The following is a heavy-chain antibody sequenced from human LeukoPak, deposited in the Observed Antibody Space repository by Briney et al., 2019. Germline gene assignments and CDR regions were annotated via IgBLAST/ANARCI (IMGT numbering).Heavy chain of an antibody. CDR2: IIPIFGTA. CDR1: GGTFSSYA. D-gene: IGHD3-22*01. CDR3: AKFLTNSSGYYPFDY. V-gene: IGHV1-69*13. J-gene: IGHJ4*02. Sequence: ASVKVSCKASGGTFSSYAISWVRQAPGQGLEWMGGIIPIFGTANYAQKFRGRVTITADESTSTAYMELSSLRSEDTAVYYCAKFLTNSSGYYPFDYWGQGTLVTVSS.